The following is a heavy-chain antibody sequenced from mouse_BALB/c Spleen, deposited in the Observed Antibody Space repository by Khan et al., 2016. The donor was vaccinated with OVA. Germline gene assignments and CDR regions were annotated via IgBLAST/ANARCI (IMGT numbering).Heavy chain of an antibody. V-gene: IGHV1-4*01. CDR1: GYSFTSHT. Sequence: QVQLKESGAELARPGASVKMSCKASGYSFTSHTMHWVKQRPGQGLEWIGYINPRSGYTNYNQKFNDKATLTADKSSSTAYMQLSSLTSEDSADYYCARRKTGYALDYWGQGTSVTVSS. J-gene: IGHJ4*01. CDR3: ARRKTGYALDY. CDR2: INPRSGYT.